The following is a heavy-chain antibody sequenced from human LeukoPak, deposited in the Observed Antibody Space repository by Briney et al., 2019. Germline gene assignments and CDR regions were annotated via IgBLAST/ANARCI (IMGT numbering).Heavy chain of an antibody. CDR3: ARDGGDYYYDSSGYYPLRPYNWFDP. J-gene: IGHJ5*02. Sequence: ASVKVSCKASGYTFTSYYMHWVRQAPGQGLEWMGIINPSGGSTSYAQKFQGRVTMTRDTSTSTVYMELRSLRSDDTAVYYCARDGGDYYYDSSGYYPLRPYNWFDPWGQGTLVTVSS. CDR1: GYTFTSYY. D-gene: IGHD3-22*01. V-gene: IGHV1-46*01. CDR2: INPSGGST.